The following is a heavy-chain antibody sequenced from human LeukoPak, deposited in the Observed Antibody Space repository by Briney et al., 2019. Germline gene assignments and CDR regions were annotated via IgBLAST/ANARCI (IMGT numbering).Heavy chain of an antibody. CDR3: ARDGPLWFGELLYFNYYYYYMDV. V-gene: IGHV1-18*01. D-gene: IGHD3-10*01. J-gene: IGHJ6*03. CDR1: GYTFTSYG. CDR2: ISAYNGNT. Sequence: ASVKVSCKASGYTFTSYGISWVRQAPGQGLEWMGWISAYNGNTNYAQKLQGRVTMTTDTSTSTAYMELRSLRSDDTAVYYCARDGPLWFGELLYFNYYYYYMDVWGKGTTVTVSS.